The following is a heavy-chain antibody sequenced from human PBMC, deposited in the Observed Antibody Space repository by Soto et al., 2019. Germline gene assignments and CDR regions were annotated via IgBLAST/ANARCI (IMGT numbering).Heavy chain of an antibody. CDR2: FHYSGRT. V-gene: IGHV4-39*01. J-gene: IGHJ6*02. CDR1: GGSISSGPYS. D-gene: IGHD2-2*01. CDR3: ARLAGYCSGTSCYGYYGMDV. Sequence: PSETLSLTCSVSGGSISSGPYSWGWIRQPPGKGLEWIGTFHYSGRTYYSPSLESRVTISVDTSKNQFSLKVSSVTAADTAVFYCARLAGYCSGTSCYGYYGMDVWGQGTTVSLL.